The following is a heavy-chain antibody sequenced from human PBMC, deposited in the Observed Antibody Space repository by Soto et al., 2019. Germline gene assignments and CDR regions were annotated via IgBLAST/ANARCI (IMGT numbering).Heavy chain of an antibody. CDR3: AKDSQSGPGGYYYYGMDV. CDR2: ISWNSGSI. D-gene: IGHD3-10*01. V-gene: IGHV3-9*01. CDR1: GVTFEVYA. Sequence: SLRLSFAASGVTFEVYAMHWVRKAPGKGLEWVSGISWNSGSIGYADSVKGRFTISRDNAKNSLYLQMNSLRAEDTALYYCAKDSQSGPGGYYYYGMDVWGQGTTVTAP. J-gene: IGHJ6*02.